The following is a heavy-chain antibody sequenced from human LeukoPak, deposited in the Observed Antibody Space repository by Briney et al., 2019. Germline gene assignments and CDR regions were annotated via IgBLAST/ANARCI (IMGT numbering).Heavy chain of an antibody. CDR2: IWYDGSNK. Sequence: GGSLRLSCAASGFTFSNHGMHWVRQAPGKGPEWVALIWYDGSNKYYGDSVKGRFTISRDNSKNTVYSQMNSLRAEDTAVYYCARGGSSSWTLDYWGQGTLVTVSS. D-gene: IGHD6-13*01. V-gene: IGHV3-30*02. CDR1: GFTFSNHG. J-gene: IGHJ4*02. CDR3: ARGGSSSWTLDY.